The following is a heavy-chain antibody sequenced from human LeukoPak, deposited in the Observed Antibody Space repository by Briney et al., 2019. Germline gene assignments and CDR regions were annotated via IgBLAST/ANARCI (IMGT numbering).Heavy chain of an antibody. CDR1: GFTFSSYA. J-gene: IGHJ4*02. CDR2: ISYDGSNK. V-gene: IGHV3-30*03. Sequence: GGSLRLSCAASGFTFSSYAMSWARQAPGKGLEWVAVISYDGSNKYYADSVKGRFTISRDNSKNTLYLQMNSLRAEDTAVYYCAITTYYYDSSGALDYWGQGTLVTVSS. D-gene: IGHD3-22*01. CDR3: AITTYYYDSSGALDY.